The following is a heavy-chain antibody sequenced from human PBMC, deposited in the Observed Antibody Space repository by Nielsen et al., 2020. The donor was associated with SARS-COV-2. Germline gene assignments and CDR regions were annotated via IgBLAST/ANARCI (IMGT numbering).Heavy chain of an antibody. V-gene: IGHV4-59*01. Sequence: SETLSLTCTVSGGSISSYHWSWIRQPPGKGLEWIGYIYYRGSTNYNPALKSRVTISVDTSKNQFSLKLSSVTAADTAVYYCARDDRVVAAAGPPYYYYYGMDFWGQGTTVTVSS. J-gene: IGHJ6*02. CDR3: ARDDRVVAAAGPPYYYYYGMDF. D-gene: IGHD6-13*01. CDR2: IYYRGST. CDR1: GGSISSYH.